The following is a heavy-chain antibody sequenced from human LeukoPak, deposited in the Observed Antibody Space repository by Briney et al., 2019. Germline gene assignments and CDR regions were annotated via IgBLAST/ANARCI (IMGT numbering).Heavy chain of an antibody. CDR2: ISNDGSTT. J-gene: IGHJ4*02. CDR1: GFTFSTFW. D-gene: IGHD7-27*01. Sequence: GGSLRLSCAASGFTFSTFWMHWVRQTPGKGLVWVSRISNDGSTTHYADSVKGRFTIPRDNAKNTLFLHMNSLRAEDTAVYYCNVRWGPNSDYWGQGTLVTVSS. CDR3: NVRWGPNSDY. V-gene: IGHV3-74*01.